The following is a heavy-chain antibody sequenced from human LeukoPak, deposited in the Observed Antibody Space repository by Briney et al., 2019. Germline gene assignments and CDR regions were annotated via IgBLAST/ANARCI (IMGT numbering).Heavy chain of an antibody. CDR1: GGSISSSNW. Sequence: SETLSLTCAVSGGSISSSNWWSWVRQPPGKGLEWIGEIYHSGSTNYNPSLKSRVTISVDKSKNQFSLKLSSVTAADTAVYYCARDHRSSGWYSAAFDYWGQGTLVTVSS. V-gene: IGHV4-4*02. J-gene: IGHJ4*02. CDR2: IYHSGST. D-gene: IGHD6-19*01. CDR3: ARDHRSSGWYSAAFDY.